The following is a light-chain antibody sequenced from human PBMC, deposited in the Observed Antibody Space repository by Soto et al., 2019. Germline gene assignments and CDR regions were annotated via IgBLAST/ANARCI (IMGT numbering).Light chain of an antibody. Sequence: EIVLAQSPATLSLSPLEIDTLXSRTSQSVSTYLAWYQQRPGQAPRLLIYDASYRATDIPPRFSGSGSGTDFTLTISSLEPEDFAVYYCQQRRSWPPTITFGQGTRLEI. CDR2: DAS. J-gene: IGKJ5*01. CDR1: QSVSTY. CDR3: QQRRSWPPTIT. V-gene: IGKV3-11*01.